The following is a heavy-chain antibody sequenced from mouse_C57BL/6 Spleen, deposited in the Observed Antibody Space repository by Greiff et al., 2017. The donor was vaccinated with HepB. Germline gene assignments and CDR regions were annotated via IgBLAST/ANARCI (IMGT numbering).Heavy chain of an antibody. V-gene: IGHV14-3*01. CDR1: GFNIKNTY. CDR3: ARSYYGSSPYWYFDV. Sequence: EVQLQQSVAELVRPGASVKLSCTASGFNIKNTYMHWVKQRPEQGLEWIGRIDPANGNTKYAPKFQGKATITADTSSNTAYLQLSSLTSEDTAIYYGARSYYGSSPYWYFDVWGTGTTVTVSS. J-gene: IGHJ1*03. CDR2: IDPANGNT. D-gene: IGHD1-1*01.